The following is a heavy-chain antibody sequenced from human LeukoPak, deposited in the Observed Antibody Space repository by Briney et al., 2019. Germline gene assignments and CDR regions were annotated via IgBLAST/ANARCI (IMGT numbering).Heavy chain of an antibody. CDR1: GGSISSGDYY. CDR3: ARVGDYYDSSGYLVDY. CDR2: IYYSGST. Sequence: PSETLSLTCTVSGGSISSGDYYWSWIRQPPGEGLEWIGYIYYSGSTYYNPSLKSRVTISVDTSKNQFSLKLSSVTAADTAVYYCARVGDYYDSSGYLVDYWGQGTLVTVSS. D-gene: IGHD3-22*01. V-gene: IGHV4-30-4*01. J-gene: IGHJ4*02.